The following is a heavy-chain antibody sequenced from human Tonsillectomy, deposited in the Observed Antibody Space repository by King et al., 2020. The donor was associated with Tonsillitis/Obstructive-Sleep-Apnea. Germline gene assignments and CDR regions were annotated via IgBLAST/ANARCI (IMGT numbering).Heavy chain of an antibody. CDR1: GFSLSNARMG. CDR3: ARASGYCSSTSCYADFDY. CDR2: IFSTDEK. V-gene: IGHV2-26*01. D-gene: IGHD2-2*01. Sequence: VTLKESGPVLVKPTETLTLTCTVSGFSLSNARMGVSWIRQPPGKALEWLAHIFSTDEKSYSTSLKSRLTISKDTSKSQVVLTMTNMDPVDTATYYCARASGYCSSTSCYADFDYRGQGTLVTVSS. J-gene: IGHJ4*02.